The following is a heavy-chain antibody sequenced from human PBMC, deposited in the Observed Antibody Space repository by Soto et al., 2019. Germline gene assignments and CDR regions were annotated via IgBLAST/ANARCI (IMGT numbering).Heavy chain of an antibody. CDR3: AAVRLHLGELSPTGY. V-gene: IGHV1-58*02. CDR2: IVVGSGNT. CDR1: GFTFTSSA. D-gene: IGHD3-16*02. Sequence: GASVKVSCKASGFTFTSSAMQWVRQARGQRLEWIGWIVVGSGNTNYAQKFQERVTITRDMSTSTAYMELSSLRSEDTAVYYCAAVRLHLGELSPTGYWGQGTLVPVSS. J-gene: IGHJ4*02.